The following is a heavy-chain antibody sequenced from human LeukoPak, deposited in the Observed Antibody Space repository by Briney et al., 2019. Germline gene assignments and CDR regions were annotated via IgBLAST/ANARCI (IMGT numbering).Heavy chain of an antibody. Sequence: GGSLRLSCAASGFTFSNYGMHWVRQAPGKGLEGVAFIRFDGTNKFYADSVKGRFTISKDNSQNTVSLQVNNLRTEHMGLYYCAKPYLSDASGHYYYMDVWGKGTTVTVSS. V-gene: IGHV3-30*02. CDR1: GFTFSNYG. D-gene: IGHD3-3*01. J-gene: IGHJ6*03. CDR2: IRFDGTNK. CDR3: AKPYLSDASGHYYYMDV.